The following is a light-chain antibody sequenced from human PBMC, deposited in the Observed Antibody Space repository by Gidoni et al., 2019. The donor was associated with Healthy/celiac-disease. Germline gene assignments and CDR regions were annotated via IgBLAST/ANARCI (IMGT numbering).Light chain of an antibody. Sequence: EIVLTQSPATLSLSPGERATLSCRASQSVSSYLAWYQQKPGQAPRLLIYDATHRATGIPARFSGSGSGTDFTLTISSLEPEDFTVYYCQQRSNWLVTFGPGTKVDIK. CDR3: QQRSNWLVT. CDR2: DAT. J-gene: IGKJ3*01. CDR1: QSVSSY. V-gene: IGKV3-11*01.